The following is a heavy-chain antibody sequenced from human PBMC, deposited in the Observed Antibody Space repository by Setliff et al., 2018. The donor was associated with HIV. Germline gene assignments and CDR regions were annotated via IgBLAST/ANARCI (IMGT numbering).Heavy chain of an antibody. CDR2: IYPGDSDT. D-gene: IGHD3-3*01. V-gene: IGHV5-51*01. J-gene: IGHJ2*01. CDR3: ARRRWYYNFWSAYQSDWYFDL. Sequence: PGESLKISCKGSGYTFSNYWIAWVRQMPEKGLELMGIIYPGDSDTKYSPSFDGQVTISVDKSANTAYMHWYSLRASDTALYFCARRRWYYNFWSAYQSDWYFDLWGRGTQVTVSS. CDR1: GYTFSNYW.